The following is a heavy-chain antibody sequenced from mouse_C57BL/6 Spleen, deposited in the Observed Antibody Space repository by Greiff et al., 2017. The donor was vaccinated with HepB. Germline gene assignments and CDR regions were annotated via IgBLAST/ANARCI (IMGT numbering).Heavy chain of an antibody. CDR1: GYTFTDYN. CDR2: INPNNGGT. Sequence: VQLQQSGPELVKPGASVKMSCKASGYTFTDYNMHWVKQSHGKSLEWIGYINPNNGGTSYNQKFKGKATLTVNKYSSTAYMELRSLTSEDSAVYYCARWGTTVVDVWGTGTTVTVSS. CDR3: ARWGTTVVDV. V-gene: IGHV1-22*01. D-gene: IGHD1-1*01. J-gene: IGHJ1*03.